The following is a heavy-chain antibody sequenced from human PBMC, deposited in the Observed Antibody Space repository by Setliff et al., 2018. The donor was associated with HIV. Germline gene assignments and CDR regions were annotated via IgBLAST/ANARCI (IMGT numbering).Heavy chain of an antibody. CDR1: GGTFSSYA. CDR3: AGDGGYCSGGSCSESGY. J-gene: IGHJ4*02. D-gene: IGHD2-15*01. V-gene: IGHV1-69*13. Sequence: SVKVSCKASGGTFSSYAISWVRQAPGQGLEWMGGIIPIFGTANYAQKFQGRVTITADESTSTAYMELSSLRSEDTAVYYCAGDGGYCSGGSCSESGYWGQGTLVTVSS. CDR2: IIPIFGTA.